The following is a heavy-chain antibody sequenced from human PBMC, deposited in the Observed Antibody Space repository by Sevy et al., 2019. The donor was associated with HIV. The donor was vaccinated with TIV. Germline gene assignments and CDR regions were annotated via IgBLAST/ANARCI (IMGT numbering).Heavy chain of an antibody. D-gene: IGHD6-13*01. V-gene: IGHV3-33*01. J-gene: IGHJ4*02. CDR3: ARSRGIAAAHCPFDY. CDR2: IWYAGSNK. Sequence: GGSLRLSCAASGFTFSSYGMHWVRQAPGKGLEWVAVIWYAGSNKYYADSVKGRFTISRDNSKNTLYLQMNSLRAEDTAVYYCARSRGIAAAHCPFDYWGQGTLVTVSS. CDR1: GFTFSSYG.